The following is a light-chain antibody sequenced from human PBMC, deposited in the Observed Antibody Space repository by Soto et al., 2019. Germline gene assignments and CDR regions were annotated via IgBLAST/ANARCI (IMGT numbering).Light chain of an antibody. CDR2: GSS. Sequence: DIVLTQSPGTLSLSPGERATLSCRASQSVSSNYLAWYQQKPGQAPRLLIYGSSSRATGFPDRFSGSGSGTDFPLTIARLEPEGFAVYYCQQYGSSPYTVGQGTKLEIK. CDR1: QSVSSNY. V-gene: IGKV3-20*01. CDR3: QQYGSSPYT. J-gene: IGKJ2*01.